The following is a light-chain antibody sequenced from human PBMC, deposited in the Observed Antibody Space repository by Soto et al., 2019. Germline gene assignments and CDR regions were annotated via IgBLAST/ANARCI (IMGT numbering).Light chain of an antibody. CDR2: DAS. Sequence: EIVLTQSPATLSLSPGERATLSCRASQSVGSYLAWYQQKPGQATRLLIYDASNRATGIPARFSGSGSGTDFTITISSLEAEDFAVYSCQKRSSWPPLTFGGGTKVEIK. J-gene: IGKJ4*01. V-gene: IGKV3-11*01. CDR1: QSVGSY. CDR3: QKRSSWPPLT.